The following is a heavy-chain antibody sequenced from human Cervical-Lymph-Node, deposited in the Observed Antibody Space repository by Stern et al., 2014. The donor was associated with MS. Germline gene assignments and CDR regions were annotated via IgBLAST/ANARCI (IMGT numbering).Heavy chain of an antibody. J-gene: IGHJ4*02. CDR3: ARDLGTVTTPGDY. Sequence: VHLVESGAEVKKPGASVSVSCKASGYTFTAYYLHWVRQAPGHGLEWKGWINPNNGDTKYAQNFQGWVTMTRDTSISTAYMDLSSLTSDDTAIYYCARDLGTVTTPGDYWGQGTLVTVSS. D-gene: IGHD4-17*01. CDR2: INPNNGDT. CDR1: GYTFTAYY. V-gene: IGHV1-2*04.